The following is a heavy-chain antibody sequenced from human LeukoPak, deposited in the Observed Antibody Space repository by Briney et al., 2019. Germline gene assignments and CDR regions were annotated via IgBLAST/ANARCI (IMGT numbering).Heavy chain of an antibody. CDR2: IHNSGST. CDR3: TRELFLSGSYPLIDY. Sequence: PSETLSLTCTVSGGSVSSGSYYWSWIRQPPGKGLEWIGFIHNSGSTKYNPSLMSRVTISVDTSKNQFSLHLNSVTPEDTAVYYCTRELFLSGSYPLIDYWGQGTLVTVSS. D-gene: IGHD1-26*01. V-gene: IGHV4-61*01. CDR1: GGSVSSGSYY. J-gene: IGHJ4*02.